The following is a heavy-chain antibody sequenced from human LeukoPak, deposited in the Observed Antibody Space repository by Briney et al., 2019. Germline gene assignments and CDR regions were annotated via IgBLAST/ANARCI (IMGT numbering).Heavy chain of an antibody. J-gene: IGHJ4*02. CDR1: GDNFSSYV. Sequence: ASVKVSCKASGDNFSSYVITWVRQAPGQGLEWMGIINPSGGSTSYAQKFQGRVTMTRDTSTSTVYMELSSLRSEDTAVYYCARGDPELWGQGTLVTVSS. V-gene: IGHV1-46*01. CDR2: INPSGGST. D-gene: IGHD1-26*01. CDR3: ARGDPEL.